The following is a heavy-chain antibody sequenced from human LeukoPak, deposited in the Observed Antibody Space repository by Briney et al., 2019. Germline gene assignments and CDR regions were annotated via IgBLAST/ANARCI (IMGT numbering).Heavy chain of an antibody. CDR3: ARGIAAAPPDDAFDI. J-gene: IGHJ3*02. CDR2: ISYDGSNK. V-gene: IGHV3-30-3*01. D-gene: IGHD6-13*01. CDR1: GFTFSSYA. Sequence: GGSLRLSCAASGFTFSSYAMHWVRQAPGKGLEWVAVISYDGSNKYYADSVKGRFTISRDNSKNTLYLQMNSLRAEDTAVYYCARGIAAAPPDDAFDIWGQGTMVTVSS.